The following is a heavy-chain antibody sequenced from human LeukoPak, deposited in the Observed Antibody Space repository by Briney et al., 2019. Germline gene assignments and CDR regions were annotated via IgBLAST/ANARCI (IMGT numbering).Heavy chain of an antibody. CDR3: ARHRSKWLQSSFDY. V-gene: IGHV4-39*01. D-gene: IGHD5-24*01. J-gene: IGHJ4*02. CDR1: Y. CDR2: IYYSGST. Sequence: YMSWIRQPPGKGLEWIGSIYYSGSTYYNPSLKSRVTISVDTSKNQFSLKLTSVTAAETAVYYCARHRSKWLQSSFDYWGQGTLVTVSS.